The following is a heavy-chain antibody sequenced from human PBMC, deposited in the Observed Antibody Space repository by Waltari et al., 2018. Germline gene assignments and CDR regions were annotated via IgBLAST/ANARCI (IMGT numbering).Heavy chain of an antibody. CDR2: IYTSGST. D-gene: IGHD5-18*01. CDR3: ARQRGYKYYFDY. J-gene: IGHJ4*02. Sequence: QVQLQESGPGLVKPSPTLSLTCTVSGGPISSGSYYWSWIRQPAGKGLEWIGRIYTSGSTNYNPSLKSRVTISVDTSKNQFSLKLSSVTAADTAVYYCARQRGYKYYFDYWGQGTLVTVSS. CDR1: GGPISSGSYY. V-gene: IGHV4-61*02.